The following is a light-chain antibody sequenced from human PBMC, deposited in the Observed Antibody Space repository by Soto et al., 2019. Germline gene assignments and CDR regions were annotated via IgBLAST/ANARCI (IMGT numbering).Light chain of an antibody. CDR3: QQSNSFTRT. J-gene: IGKJ4*01. CDR2: AAS. Sequence: QLAQSPSFLSASVGDRVTVTCRASQAVSTWLAWYQQKPGDAPKXLXYAASTLQSGVPSRFSVSGSGTDFTLTIRCLKNEDFATYYCQQSNSFTRTFGGGTKVDIK. V-gene: IGKV1-12*01. CDR1: QAVSTW.